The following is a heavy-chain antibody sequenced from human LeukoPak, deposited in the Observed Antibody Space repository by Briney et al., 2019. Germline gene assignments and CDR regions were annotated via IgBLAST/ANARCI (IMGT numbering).Heavy chain of an antibody. J-gene: IGHJ5*02. Sequence: PSETLSLTCTVSGGSISSSSYYWGWIRQPPGKGLEWIGSIYYSGSIYYNPSLKSRVTISVDTSKNQFSLKLSSVTAADTAVYYCAREGYYGSGSYSNWFDPWGQGTLVTVSS. D-gene: IGHD3-10*01. CDR2: IYYSGSI. CDR1: GGSISSSSYY. V-gene: IGHV4-39*07. CDR3: AREGYYGSGSYSNWFDP.